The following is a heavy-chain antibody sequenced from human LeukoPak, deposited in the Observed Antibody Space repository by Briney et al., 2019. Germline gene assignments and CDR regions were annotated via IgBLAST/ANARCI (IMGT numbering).Heavy chain of an antibody. V-gene: IGHV1-69*04. Sequence: SVTVSCKASVGTFSSDAISWVRQPPGQGLEWVGSIIPFLGIANYAQKFQGRVTITADKSTSTAYMELSSLRSEDTAVYYCARNAGYSSGFDAFDIWGQGTMVTVSS. D-gene: IGHD6-19*01. CDR2: IIPFLGIA. CDR3: ARNAGYSSGFDAFDI. J-gene: IGHJ3*02. CDR1: VGTFSSDA.